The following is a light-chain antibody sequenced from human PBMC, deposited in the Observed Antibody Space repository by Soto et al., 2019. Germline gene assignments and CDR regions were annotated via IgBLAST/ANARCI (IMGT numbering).Light chain of an antibody. CDR3: MQALQTRIT. Sequence: DIVMTQSPLSLPVTPGEPASISCRSSQSLLHSNAYNYLDWYLQKPGQSPQLLIYLGSNRASGVPDRFSGSGSGTDFTLKISRVEAEDVGVYYCMQALQTRITFGPGTKVDIK. CDR2: LGS. J-gene: IGKJ3*01. CDR1: QSLLHSNAYNY. V-gene: IGKV2-28*01.